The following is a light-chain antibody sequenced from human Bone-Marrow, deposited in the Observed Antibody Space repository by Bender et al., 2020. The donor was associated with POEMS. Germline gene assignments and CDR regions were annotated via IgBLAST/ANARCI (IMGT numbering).Light chain of an antibody. CDR1: SSNIGAHA. J-gene: IGLJ3*02. Sequence: QSVLTQPPSASGTPGQRVTISCSGGSSNIGAHAVNWYQHLPGTAPKLLIYSSHRRPSEVPDRFSGFRSGTSASLAISGLQSEDEADYYCAVWDDRLNGWVFGGGTNLTVL. V-gene: IGLV1-44*01. CDR2: SSH. CDR3: AVWDDRLNGWV.